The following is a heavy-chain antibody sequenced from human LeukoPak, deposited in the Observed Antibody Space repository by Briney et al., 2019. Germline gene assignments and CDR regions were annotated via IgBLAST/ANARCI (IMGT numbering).Heavy chain of an antibody. V-gene: IGHV4-59*01. D-gene: IGHD5-12*01. CDR3: ARVYSGYDEDYYYYMDV. CDR1: GGSISSYY. CDR2: IYYSGST. Sequence: SETLSLTCTVSGGSISSYYWSWIRQPPGKGLEWIGYIYYSGSTNYNPSLKSRVTISVDTSKNQFSLKLSSVTAADTAVYYCARVYSGYDEDYYYYMDVWGKGTTVTVSS. J-gene: IGHJ6*03.